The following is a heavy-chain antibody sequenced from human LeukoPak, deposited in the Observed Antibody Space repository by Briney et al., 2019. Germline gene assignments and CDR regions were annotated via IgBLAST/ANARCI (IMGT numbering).Heavy chain of an antibody. CDR3: ARGGTAVIAPYAFDI. Sequence: SETLSLTCTVSGGSISSYYWSWIRQPPGKGLEWIGYIYYSGSTNCNPSVKSRVAMSVDTSKKQFSLKLSSLTAADTAVYYCARGGTAVIAPYAFDIWAKGQWSPSLQ. V-gene: IGHV4-59*01. D-gene: IGHD4-23*01. J-gene: IGHJ3*02. CDR1: GGSISSYY. CDR2: IYYSGST.